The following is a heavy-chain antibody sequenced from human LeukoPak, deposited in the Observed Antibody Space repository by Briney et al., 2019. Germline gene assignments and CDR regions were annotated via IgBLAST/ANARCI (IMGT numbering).Heavy chain of an antibody. V-gene: IGHV1-2*02. J-gene: IGHJ4*02. CDR3: ARLATN. D-gene: IGHD1-1*01. CDR1: GYTFTYYY. Sequence: GASVTVSCKASGYTFTYYYMHWVRQAPGQRLEWMGWISLSSGVTNYAQKFQDRVTMTRDTSISTAYMELSRLRSDDTAVYYCARLATNWGQGTQVTVS. CDR2: ISLSSGVT.